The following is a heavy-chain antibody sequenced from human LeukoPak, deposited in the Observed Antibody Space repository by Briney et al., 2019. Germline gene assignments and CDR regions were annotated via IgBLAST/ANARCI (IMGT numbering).Heavy chain of an antibody. CDR2: IYYNGIT. V-gene: IGHV4-39*01. CDR1: GDSISSGNFY. CDR3: ARDHGDFVQHD. Sequence: SETLPLTCTVSGDSISSGNFYWGWIRQPPGKELQWIGSIYYNGITHYNPSLESRVTISADTSTNEFSLKLRSVTAADTAMYYCARDHGDFVQHDWGQGTLVTVSS. D-gene: IGHD4-17*01. J-gene: IGHJ4*02.